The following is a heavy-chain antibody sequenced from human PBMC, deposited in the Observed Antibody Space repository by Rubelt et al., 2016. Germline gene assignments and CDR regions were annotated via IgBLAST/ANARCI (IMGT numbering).Heavy chain of an antibody. Sequence: QVQLQQWGAGLLKPSETLSLTCAAYGGSFSGYYWSWLRQPPGKGLEWIGEINHSGSTNYNPSLKSRVTKAVDASKSQFSLRLKSVTAADTAEYYCARGLARAAAARRQLWFDPWGQGTLVTVSS. CDR1: GGSFSGYY. D-gene: IGHD6-13*01. CDR3: ARGLARAAAARRQLWFDP. V-gene: IGHV4-34*01. CDR2: INHSGST. J-gene: IGHJ5*02.